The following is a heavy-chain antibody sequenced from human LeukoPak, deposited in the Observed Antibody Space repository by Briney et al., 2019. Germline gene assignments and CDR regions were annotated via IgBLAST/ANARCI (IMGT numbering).Heavy chain of an antibody. CDR3: ARDLSYCGGDCYSEDY. Sequence: ASVKVSCKASGYTFTSYGISWVRQAPGQGLEWMGWISAYNGSTNYAQKLQGRVTMTTDTSTSTAYMELRSLRSDDTAVYYCARDLSYCGGDCYSEDYWGQGTLVTVSS. CDR1: GYTFTSYG. CDR2: ISAYNGST. V-gene: IGHV1-18*01. J-gene: IGHJ4*02. D-gene: IGHD2-21*02.